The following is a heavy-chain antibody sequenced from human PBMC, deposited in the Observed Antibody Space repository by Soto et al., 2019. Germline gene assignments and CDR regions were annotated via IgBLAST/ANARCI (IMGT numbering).Heavy chain of an antibody. D-gene: IGHD1-26*01. CDR2: ISTTGNT. Sequence: SETLSLTCTVSGAAITSFSWSWIRQSAGKRLEWIGRISTTGNTHYNPSLESRDSLSLDTSMNQFSLTVTSGAAADQAVYYCARESGEKWTYEAYWRQGILVTVSS. CDR3: ARESGEKWTYEAY. V-gene: IGHV4-4*07. J-gene: IGHJ4*02. CDR1: GAAITSFS.